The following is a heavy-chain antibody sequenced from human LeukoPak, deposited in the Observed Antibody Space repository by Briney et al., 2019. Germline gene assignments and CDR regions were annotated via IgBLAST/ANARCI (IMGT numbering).Heavy chain of an antibody. J-gene: IGHJ4*02. Sequence: PSETLSLTCIVSGGSIINYYCNWIRQSAGKGLEWIGRIYSSGNTNYNPSLKSRVTMSVDTSRKQFSLKLSSVTAADTAVYYCARSRIAAAGIPPAFDYWGQGTLVTVSP. CDR2: IYSSGNT. D-gene: IGHD6-13*01. CDR1: GGSIINYY. CDR3: ARSRIAAAGIPPAFDY. V-gene: IGHV4-4*07.